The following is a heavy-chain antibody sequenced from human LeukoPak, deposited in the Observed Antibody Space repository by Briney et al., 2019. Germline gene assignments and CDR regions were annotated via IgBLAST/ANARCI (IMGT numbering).Heavy chain of an antibody. D-gene: IGHD2-2*02. Sequence: SGGSLRLSCEASGFTFREVWMSWVRRAPGKGLERLGHINQDGSSTGYVDSVRGRFTFSRDNSKNSLYLQMHSLRSEDTAVYYCAKYLSRCFDAWGQGALVTVSS. CDR2: INQDGSST. CDR1: GFTFREVW. V-gene: IGHV3-7*03. J-gene: IGHJ5*02. CDR3: AKYLSRCFDA.